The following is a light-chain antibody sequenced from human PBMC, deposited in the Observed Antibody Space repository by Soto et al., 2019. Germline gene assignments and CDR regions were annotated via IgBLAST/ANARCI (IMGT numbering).Light chain of an antibody. V-gene: IGKV3-20*01. CDR2: GAS. CDR1: QSVSSSY. CDR3: QQYGSSSFT. Sequence: EIVVTQSPGTLSLSPGERATLSCRASQSVSSSYLAWYQQKPGQAPRLLIYGASSRATGIPDRFSGSGSGKDFTLTISRLEPEDFAVYYCQQYGSSSFTFGPGTQVDIK. J-gene: IGKJ3*01.